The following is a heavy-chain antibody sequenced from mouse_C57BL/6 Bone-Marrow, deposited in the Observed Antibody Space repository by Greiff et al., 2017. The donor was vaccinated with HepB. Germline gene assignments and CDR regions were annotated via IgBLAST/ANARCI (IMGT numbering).Heavy chain of an antibody. J-gene: IGHJ3*01. Sequence: EVKLVESGPGLVKPSQSLSLTCSVTGYSITSGYYWNWIRQFPGNKMEWMGYISYDGSNNYNPSLKNRITITRDTSKNQFFLKLKSVTTEDTATYYCARHGSSYWFAYWGQGTLVTVSA. CDR2: ISYDGSN. V-gene: IGHV3-6*01. CDR3: ARHGSSYWFAY. D-gene: IGHD1-1*01. CDR1: GYSITSGYY.